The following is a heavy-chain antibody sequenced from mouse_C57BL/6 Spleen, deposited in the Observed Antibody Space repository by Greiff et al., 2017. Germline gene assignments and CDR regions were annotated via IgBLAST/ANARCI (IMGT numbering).Heavy chain of an antibody. J-gene: IGHJ2*01. D-gene: IGHD1-1*02. CDR1: GFTFSSYG. CDR2: ISSGGSYT. Sequence: EVKLVESGGDLVKPGGSLKLSCAASGFTFSSYGMSWVRQTPDKRLEWVATISSGGSYTYYPDSVKGRFTISRDNAKNTLYLQMSSLKSEDTAMYYCARRTIFYFDYWGQGTTLTVSS. CDR3: ARRTIFYFDY. V-gene: IGHV5-6*02.